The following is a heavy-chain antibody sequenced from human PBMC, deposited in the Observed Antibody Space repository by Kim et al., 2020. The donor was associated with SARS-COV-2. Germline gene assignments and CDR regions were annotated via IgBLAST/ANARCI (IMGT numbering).Heavy chain of an antibody. CDR2: INWNGGST. Sequence: GGSLRLSCAASGFTFDDYGMSWVRQAPGKWLEWVSGINWNGGSTGYADSVKGRFTISRDNAKNSLYLQMNSLRAEDTALYHCAREGGYCSGGSCYGPKDYWGQGTLVTVSS. CDR1: GFTFDDYG. D-gene: IGHD2-15*01. CDR3: AREGGYCSGGSCYGPKDY. J-gene: IGHJ4*02. V-gene: IGHV3-20*01.